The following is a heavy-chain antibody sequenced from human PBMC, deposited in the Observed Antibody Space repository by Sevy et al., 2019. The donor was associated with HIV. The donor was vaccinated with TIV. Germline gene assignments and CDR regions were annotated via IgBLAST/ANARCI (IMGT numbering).Heavy chain of an antibody. CDR3: AKVLGRGKLYWYFDL. V-gene: IGHV3-30*18. Sequence: GGSLRLSCAASGFTCSSYGMHWVRQAPGKGLEWVAVISYEGSNKYYADSVKGRFTISRDNSKNTLYLQMNSLRAEDTAVYYCAKVLGRGKLYWYFDLWGRGTLVTVSS. J-gene: IGHJ2*01. CDR2: ISYEGSNK. D-gene: IGHD3-10*01. CDR1: GFTCSSYG.